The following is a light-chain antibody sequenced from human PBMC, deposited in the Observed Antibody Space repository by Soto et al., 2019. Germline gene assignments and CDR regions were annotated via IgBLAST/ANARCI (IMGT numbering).Light chain of an antibody. CDR1: SNDVGGFNY. Sequence: ALTQPASVSGSPGQSITISCTGPSNDVGGFNYVSWYQQLPGKAPKLVIYDVTHRTSGVSDRFSGSRSGNTASLTISGLQAEDEADYYCTSFTSGSTPYVLGTGTKVTVL. CDR3: TSFTSGSTPYV. V-gene: IGLV2-14*03. J-gene: IGLJ1*01. CDR2: DVT.